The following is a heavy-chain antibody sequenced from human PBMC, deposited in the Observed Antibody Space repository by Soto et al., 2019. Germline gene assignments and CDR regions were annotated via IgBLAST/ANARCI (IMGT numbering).Heavy chain of an antibody. Sequence: QVQLVQSGAEVKKPGSSVKVSCKASGGTFSSYAISWVRQAPGQGLERMGGIIPIFGTANYAQKFQGRVTITADESTSTAYMELSSLRSEDTAVYYCARNYYDSRVYYYYGMDVWGQGTTVTVSS. V-gene: IGHV1-69*12. D-gene: IGHD3-22*01. J-gene: IGHJ6*02. CDR2: IIPIFGTA. CDR3: ARNYYDSRVYYYYGMDV. CDR1: GGTFSSYA.